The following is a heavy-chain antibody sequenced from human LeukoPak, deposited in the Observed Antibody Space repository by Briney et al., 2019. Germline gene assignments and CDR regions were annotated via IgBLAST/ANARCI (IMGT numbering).Heavy chain of an antibody. CDR1: GYTFTSYG. V-gene: IGHV1-18*01. J-gene: IGHJ4*02. CDR3: ARDQSPDRLSALDY. Sequence: ASVKVSCKASGYTFTSYGISWVRQAPGQVLEWMGWISAYNGNTNYAQKLQGRVTMTTDTSTSTAYMELRSLRTDDTAVYYCARDQSPDRLSALDYWGQGTLVTVSS. D-gene: IGHD3-22*01. CDR2: ISAYNGNT.